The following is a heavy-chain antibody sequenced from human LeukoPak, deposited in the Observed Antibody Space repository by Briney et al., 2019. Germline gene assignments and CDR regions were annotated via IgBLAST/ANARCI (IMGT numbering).Heavy chain of an antibody. J-gene: IGHJ4*02. CDR3: ARVYNWNSSGLGAPRD. CDR2: TYHSGNT. CDR1: GYSINSGYY. D-gene: IGHD1-7*01. V-gene: IGHV4-38-2*02. Sequence: NSSEALSLTCTVFGYSINSGYYWGWIRQPPGKGLEWIGSTYHSGNTYYNPSLKSRVTISVDTSKNQFSLKMSSVTAADTAVYYCARVYNWNSSGLGAPRDWGRGTLVTVSS.